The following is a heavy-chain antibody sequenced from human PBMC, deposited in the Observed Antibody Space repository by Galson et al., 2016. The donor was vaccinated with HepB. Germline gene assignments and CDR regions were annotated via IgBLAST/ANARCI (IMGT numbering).Heavy chain of an antibody. CDR1: GYTLTELS. V-gene: IGHV1-2*02. J-gene: IGHJ6*02. CDR3: AREYSSSWSATYYYGMAV. CDR2: INPNTGGT. Sequence: SVKVSCKVSGYTLTELSIHWVRQAPGKGLEWMGWINPNTGGTNYAQKFQGRVTMTRDTSISTAYMKLNSVTAADTAIYYCAREYSSSWSATYYYGMAVWGQGITVTVSS. D-gene: IGHD6-13*01.